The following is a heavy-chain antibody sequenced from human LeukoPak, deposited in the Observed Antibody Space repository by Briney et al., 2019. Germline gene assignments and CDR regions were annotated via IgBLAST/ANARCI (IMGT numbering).Heavy chain of an antibody. Sequence: PSGTLSLTCTVSGGSISSYYWSWTRQPPGKGLEWIGYIYYSGSTNYNPSLKSRVTISVDTSKNQFSLKLSSVTAADTAVYYCARGDYDFWSGYYTWFDYWGQGTLVTVSS. CDR2: IYYSGST. CDR1: GGSISSYY. V-gene: IGHV4-59*01. D-gene: IGHD3-3*01. J-gene: IGHJ4*02. CDR3: ARGDYDFWSGYYTWFDY.